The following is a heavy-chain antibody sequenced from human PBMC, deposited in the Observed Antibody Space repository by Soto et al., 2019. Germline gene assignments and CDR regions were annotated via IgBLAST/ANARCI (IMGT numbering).Heavy chain of an antibody. CDR2: ISGGGSNK. CDR1: GFTFSSYA. Sequence: QVQLVESGGGVVQPGRSLRLSCAASGFTFSSYAMHWVRQAPGKGLEWVAVISGGGSNKYYADSVKGRFTISRDNSKNTLYLQMNSLRVEDTAVYYCAKDGALRMDYGSETYYCYYMDVWGKGTTVTGSS. J-gene: IGHJ6*03. CDR3: AKDGALRMDYGSETYYCYYMDV. D-gene: IGHD3-10*01. V-gene: IGHV3-30*04.